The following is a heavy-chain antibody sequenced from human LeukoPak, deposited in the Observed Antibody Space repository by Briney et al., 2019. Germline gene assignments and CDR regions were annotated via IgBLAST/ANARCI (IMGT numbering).Heavy chain of an antibody. Sequence: SVKVSCKASGGTFNSYAISWVRQAPGQGLEWMGGIIPIFGTANYAQKSQGRVTITADESTSTAYMELSSLRSEDTAVYYCAIFPTYCGGDCYDTNFDYWGQGTLVTVSS. CDR3: AIFPTYCGGDCYDTNFDY. V-gene: IGHV1-69*13. CDR1: GGTFNSYA. D-gene: IGHD2-21*02. J-gene: IGHJ4*02. CDR2: IIPIFGTA.